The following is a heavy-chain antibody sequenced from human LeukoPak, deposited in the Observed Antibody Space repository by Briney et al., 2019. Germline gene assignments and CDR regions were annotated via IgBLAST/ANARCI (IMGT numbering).Heavy chain of an antibody. CDR3: ARDSSDVLTGYYHF. Sequence: ASVKVSCKTSGYTFNDCYVHWVRQAPGQGLEWMGWINPNSGRTNYAPKFQGRVTLTTDTSISTAYMELSSLISGDTALYFCARDSSDVLTGYYHFWGQGTLVTVSS. D-gene: IGHD3-9*01. J-gene: IGHJ4*02. CDR2: INPNSGRT. CDR1: GYTFNDCY. V-gene: IGHV1-2*02.